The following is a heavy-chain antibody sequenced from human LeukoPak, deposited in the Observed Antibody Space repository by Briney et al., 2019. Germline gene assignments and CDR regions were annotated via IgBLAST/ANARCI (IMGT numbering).Heavy chain of an antibody. CDR2: INHSGST. D-gene: IGHD3-22*01. CDR3: ARDPKGSSGYYQQLFWDDAFDI. V-gene: IGHV4-34*01. J-gene: IGHJ3*02. Sequence: SETLSLNCAVYGGSFSGYYWSWLRQPPGKGLEWIGEINHSGSTNYNPSLKSRVTISVDTSKKQFSLKLSSVTDADTAVYYCARDPKGSSGYYQQLFWDDAFDIWGQGTMVTVSS. CDR1: GGSFSGYY.